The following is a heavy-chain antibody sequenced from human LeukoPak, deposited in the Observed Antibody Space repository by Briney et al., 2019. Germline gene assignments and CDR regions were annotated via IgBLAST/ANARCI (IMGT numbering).Heavy chain of an antibody. J-gene: IGHJ4*02. Sequence: GGSLRLSCAASGFTFRNYGMSWVRQAPGKGLEWVSVVSDSGSSAYYADSVKGRFTISRDNAKNSLYLQMNSLRAEDTAVYYCARGSIAAQYWGQGILVTVSS. CDR1: GFTFRNYG. CDR2: VSDSGSSA. CDR3: ARGSIAAQY. D-gene: IGHD6-6*01. V-gene: IGHV3-21*01.